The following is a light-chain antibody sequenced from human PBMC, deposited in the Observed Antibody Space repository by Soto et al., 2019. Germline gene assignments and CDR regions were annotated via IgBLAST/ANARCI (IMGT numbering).Light chain of an antibody. CDR3: GSWDSSLSAYV. CDR2: DVT. Sequence: QSALTQPRSVSGSPGQSVTISCTGTISDVGGYNYVSWYQQYPGKAPKLMIYDVTERPSGVPDRFSGSKSGNTASLTISGLQAEDEADYYCGSWDSSLSAYVFGTGTKVTVL. CDR1: ISDVGGYNY. V-gene: IGLV2-11*01. J-gene: IGLJ1*01.